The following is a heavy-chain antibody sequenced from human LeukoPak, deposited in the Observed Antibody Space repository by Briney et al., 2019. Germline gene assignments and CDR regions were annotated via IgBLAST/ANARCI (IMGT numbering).Heavy chain of an antibody. D-gene: IGHD1-26*01. CDR1: GTSIRTFY. CDR3: TKSSDYSGTYFGI. Sequence: SETLSLTCSASGTSIRTFYWSWVRQPPGKGLEWIGYIHYSGSTNYNSSLKSRVTISIDPSKIQFSLKLSSMTAADTAVYYCTKSSDYSGTYFGIWGQGTMVTVSS. V-gene: IGHV4-59*01. J-gene: IGHJ3*02. CDR2: IHYSGST.